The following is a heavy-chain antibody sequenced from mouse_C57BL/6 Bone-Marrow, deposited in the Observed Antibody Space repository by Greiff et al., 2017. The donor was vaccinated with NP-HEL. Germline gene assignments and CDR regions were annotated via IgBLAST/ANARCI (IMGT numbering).Heavy chain of an antibody. D-gene: IGHD1-1*01. CDR3: ARSNYGSSFYWYFDV. CDR2: IDPANGNT. J-gene: IGHJ1*03. V-gene: IGHV14-3*01. Sequence: VQLKESVAELVRPGASVKLSCTASGFNIKNTYMHWVKQRPEQGLEWIGRIDPANGNTKYAPKFQGKATITADTSSNTAYLQLSSLTSEDTAIYYCARSNYGSSFYWYFDVWGTGTTVTVSS. CDR1: GFNIKNTY.